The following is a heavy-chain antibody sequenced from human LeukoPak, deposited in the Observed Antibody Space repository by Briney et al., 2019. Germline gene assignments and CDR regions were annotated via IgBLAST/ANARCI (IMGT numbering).Heavy chain of an antibody. CDR2: IFYRGNT. CDR3: AREGGYGDYIHASDV. V-gene: IGHV4-39*07. Sequence: SETLSLTCTVSGGSIRGSSFYWGWIRQPPGGGLEFLGSIFYRGNTYYNPSLKSRVTISVDTSRNQFSLKLTSVTAAGTAIYYCAREGGYGDYIHASDVWGQGTMVTVSS. J-gene: IGHJ3*01. D-gene: IGHD4-17*01. CDR1: GGSIRGSSFY.